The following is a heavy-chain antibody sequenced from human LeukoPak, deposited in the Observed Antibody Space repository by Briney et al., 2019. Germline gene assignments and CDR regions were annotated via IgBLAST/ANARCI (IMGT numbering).Heavy chain of an antibody. Sequence: SQTLSLTCAISGDSVSSNSAAWNWIRQSPSRGLEWLGRTYYRSKWYNDYAVSVKSRITINPDTSKNQFSLQLNSVTPEDTAAYYCARAIVVVPAATNWFDPWGQGTLVTVSS. CDR3: ARAIVVVPAATNWFDP. V-gene: IGHV6-1*01. D-gene: IGHD2-2*01. CDR2: TYYRSKWYN. CDR1: GDSVSSNSAA. J-gene: IGHJ5*02.